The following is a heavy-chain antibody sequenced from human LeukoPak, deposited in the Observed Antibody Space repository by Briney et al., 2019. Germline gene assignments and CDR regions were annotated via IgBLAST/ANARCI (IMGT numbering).Heavy chain of an antibody. CDR3: ARDQAFYDFWSGYYSRYFDY. Sequence: PGGSLRLSCAVSGFTFSSYWMSWVRQAPGKGLEWVANIKQDGSEKYYVDSVKGRFTISRDNAKNSLYLQMNSLRAEDTAVYYCARDQAFYDFWSGYYSRYFDYWGQGTLVTVSS. V-gene: IGHV3-7*01. CDR2: IKQDGSEK. CDR1: GFTFSSYW. J-gene: IGHJ4*02. D-gene: IGHD3-3*01.